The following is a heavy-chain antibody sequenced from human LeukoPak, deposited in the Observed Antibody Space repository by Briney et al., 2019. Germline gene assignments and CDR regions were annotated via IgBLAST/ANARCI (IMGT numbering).Heavy chain of an antibody. CDR1: GASISSSNYY. CDR3: TTLGYCSSTSCRRKYYFDY. V-gene: IGHV3-15*01. D-gene: IGHD2-2*01. CDR2: IKSKTDGGTT. J-gene: IGHJ4*02. Sequence: ETLSLTCAVSGASISSSNYYWGWVRQSPGKGLEWVGRIKSKTDGGTTDYAAPVKGRFTISRDDSKNTLYLQMNSLKTEDTAVYYCTTLGYCSSTSCRRKYYFDYWGQGTLVTVSS.